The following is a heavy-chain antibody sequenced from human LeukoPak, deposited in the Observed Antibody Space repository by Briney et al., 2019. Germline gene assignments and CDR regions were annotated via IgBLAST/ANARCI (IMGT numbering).Heavy chain of an antibody. J-gene: IGHJ4*02. D-gene: IGHD4-11*01. V-gene: IGHV1-46*01. CDR3: ARTPHDYSNYNYFDY. CDR1: GYTFTSYY. Sequence: GGSLRLSCAASGYTFTSYYMHWVRQAPGQGLEWMGIVNPSGGSTSYAQKFQGRVTMTRDMSTSTVYMELSSLRSEDTAVYYCARTPHDYSNYNYFDYWGQGTLVTVSS. CDR2: VNPSGGST.